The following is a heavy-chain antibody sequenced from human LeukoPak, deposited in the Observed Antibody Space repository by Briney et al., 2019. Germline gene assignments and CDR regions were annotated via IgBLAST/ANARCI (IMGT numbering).Heavy chain of an antibody. V-gene: IGHV4-59*01. J-gene: IGHJ4*02. CDR1: GGSISGYY. D-gene: IGHD2-21*02. Sequence: PSETLSLTCTVSGGSISGYYWSWIRQPPGKGPEWIGYIFYSGSTNYNPSLKSRVTISVDTSKNQFSLKLSSVTAADTAVYYCARHLYCGGDCYPLDFWGQGTLVTVSS. CDR3: ARHLYCGGDCYPLDF. CDR2: IFYSGST.